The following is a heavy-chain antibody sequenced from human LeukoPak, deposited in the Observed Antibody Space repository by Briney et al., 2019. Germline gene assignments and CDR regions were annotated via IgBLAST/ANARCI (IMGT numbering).Heavy chain of an antibody. CDR3: ARVSYGDYLDY. CDR2: IWYDGSNK. V-gene: IGHV3-33*01. D-gene: IGHD4-17*01. Sequence: GGSLRLSCAASGFTFSSYGMHWVRQAPGKGLEWVAVIWYDGSNKYYADSVKGRFTISRDNSKNTLYLQMNSLRAEDTAVYYCARVSYGDYLDYWGQGTLVTVSS. J-gene: IGHJ4*02. CDR1: GFTFSSYG.